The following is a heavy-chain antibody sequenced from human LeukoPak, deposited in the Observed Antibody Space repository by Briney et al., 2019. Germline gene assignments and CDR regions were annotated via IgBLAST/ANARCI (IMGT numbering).Heavy chain of an antibody. CDR3: AKEGSEVPAAMSDY. V-gene: IGHV3-23*01. Sequence: GGSLRLSCAASGFTFSSYTMSWVRQAQGKGLEWVSAISGSGGSTYYADSVKGRFTISRDNSKTTLYLQMNSLRAEDTAVYYCAKEGSEVPAAMSDYWGQGTLATVSS. D-gene: IGHD2-2*01. CDR2: ISGSGGST. J-gene: IGHJ4*02. CDR1: GFTFSSYT.